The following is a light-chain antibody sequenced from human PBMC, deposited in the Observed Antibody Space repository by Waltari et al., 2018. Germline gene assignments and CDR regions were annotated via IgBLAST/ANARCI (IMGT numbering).Light chain of an antibody. CDR2: NNN. CDR3: AVWDDSLNGWM. J-gene: IGLJ3*02. CDR1: SSNIGSKT. V-gene: IGLV1-44*01. Sequence: QSVVTQSPSASGPPGQRVTISCSGSSSNIGSKTVNWYQHLPGTAPKHLIHNNNQLPSGVPDRFSGSKSDTSASLAISGLQSEDEAEYYCAVWDDSLNGWMFGGGTKLTVL.